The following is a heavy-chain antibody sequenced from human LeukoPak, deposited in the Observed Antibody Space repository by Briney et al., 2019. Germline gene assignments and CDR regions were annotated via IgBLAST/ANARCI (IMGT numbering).Heavy chain of an antibody. CDR3: ARQPSIAAAGNFDY. V-gene: IGHV4-39*01. CDR1: GGSISSSSYY. J-gene: IGHJ4*02. D-gene: IGHD6-13*01. CDR2: IYYRGST. Sequence: SETLSLTCTVSGGSISSSSYYWGWIRQPPGKGLEWIGSIYYRGSTYYNPSLKSRVTISVDTSKNQFSLKLSSVTAADTAVYYCARQPSIAAAGNFDYWGQGTLVTVSS.